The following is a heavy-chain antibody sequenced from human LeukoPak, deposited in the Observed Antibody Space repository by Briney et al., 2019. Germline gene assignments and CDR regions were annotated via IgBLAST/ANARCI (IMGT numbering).Heavy chain of an antibody. Sequence: ASVKVSCKASGYTFTSYGIRWVRQAPGQGLEWMGWISAYNGNTNYAQKLQGRVTMTTDTSTSTAYMELRSLRSDDTAVYYCARASIRDGYNAGFDYWGQGTLVTVSS. CDR2: ISAYNGNT. CDR1: GYTFTSYG. V-gene: IGHV1-18*01. D-gene: IGHD5-24*01. CDR3: ARASIRDGYNAGFDY. J-gene: IGHJ4*02.